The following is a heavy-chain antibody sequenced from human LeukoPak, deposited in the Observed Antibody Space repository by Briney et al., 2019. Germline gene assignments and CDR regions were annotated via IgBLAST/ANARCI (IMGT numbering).Heavy chain of an antibody. J-gene: IGHJ5*02. Sequence: ASVKVSCKASGYTFTGYYMHWVRQAPGQGLEWMGWINPNSGGTNYAQKFQGRVTMTRDTSISTAYMELSRLRSDDTAVYYCASEDPLNPVELPQNNWFDPWGQGTLVTVSS. CDR2: INPNSGGT. D-gene: IGHD1-1*01. V-gene: IGHV1-2*02. CDR1: GYTFTGYY. CDR3: ASEDPLNPVELPQNNWFDP.